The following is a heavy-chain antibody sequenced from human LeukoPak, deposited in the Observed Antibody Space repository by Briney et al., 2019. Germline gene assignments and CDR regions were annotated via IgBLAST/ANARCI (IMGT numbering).Heavy chain of an antibody. V-gene: IGHV4-61*02. Sequence: PSETLSLTCTVSGGSIRSGSYYWSWIRQPAGKGLEWIGRFYTGGSTNYNPSLKSRVTISVDTSKNQFSLKLSSVTAADTAVYYCARDRDGSGWYSWFDPWGQGTLVTVSS. J-gene: IGHJ5*02. CDR2: FYTGGST. D-gene: IGHD6-19*01. CDR3: ARDRDGSGWYSWFDP. CDR1: GGSIRSGSYY.